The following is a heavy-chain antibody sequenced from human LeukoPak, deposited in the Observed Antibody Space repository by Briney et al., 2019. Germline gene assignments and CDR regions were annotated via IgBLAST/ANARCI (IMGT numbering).Heavy chain of an antibody. J-gene: IGHJ4*02. D-gene: IGHD3-3*01. CDR3: AKEDSRITIFGVGPALDY. Sequence: PGSSLRLSCAASGFPFSGSGMHWVRQAPGKGLEWVAVIWYDGSNQYYADSVKGRFTISRDNSKNTLYLQMNSLRAEDTAVYYCAKEDSRITIFGVGPALDYWGQGTLVTVSS. CDR2: IWYDGSNQ. CDR1: GFPFSGSG. V-gene: IGHV3-33*06.